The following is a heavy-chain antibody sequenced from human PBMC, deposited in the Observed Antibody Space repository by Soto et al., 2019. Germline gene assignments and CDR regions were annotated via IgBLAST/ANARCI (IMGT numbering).Heavy chain of an antibody. Sequence: QVQLQESGPGLVKPSGTLSLTCAVSSGSISSSNWWSWARQPPGKGLEWIGEIYHSGSTNYNPSLKSRVTISVDKSKNQFSLKLSSVTAADTAVYYCARLRGYCSSTSCYGEFDYWGQGTLVTVSS. J-gene: IGHJ4*02. CDR2: IYHSGST. CDR1: SGSISSSNW. D-gene: IGHD2-2*01. CDR3: ARLRGYCSSTSCYGEFDY. V-gene: IGHV4-4*02.